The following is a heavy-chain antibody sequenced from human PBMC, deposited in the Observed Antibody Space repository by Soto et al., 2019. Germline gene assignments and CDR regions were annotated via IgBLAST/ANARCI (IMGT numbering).Heavy chain of an antibody. CDR3: AHIGVSRWFDF. CDR2: IYWNDVK. V-gene: IGHV2-5*01. D-gene: IGHD6-13*01. CDR1: VFSVSTSGVG. Sequence: SGPPLLNPTQTLTLPCTFSVFSVSTSGVGVGWIRQPPGKALEWLALIYWNDVKYYSPSLKSRLTITKDTSKNQVVLTMINMDPVDTATYSCAHIGVSRWFDFWGQGTLVTVSS. J-gene: IGHJ4*02.